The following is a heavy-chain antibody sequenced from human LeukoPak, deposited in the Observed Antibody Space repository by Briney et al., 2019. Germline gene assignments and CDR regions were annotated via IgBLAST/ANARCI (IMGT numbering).Heavy chain of an antibody. J-gene: IGHJ4*02. Sequence: PGGSLRLSCAASGFTVSSKYMGWVRQAPGKRLEWVSVIYSSGSTYYADSVKGRFTISRDNSKNTLYLQMNSLRGEDTAVYYCARERNLEIAVAGTIFDYWGQGTLVTVSS. CDR1: GFTVSSKY. CDR2: IYSSGST. D-gene: IGHD6-19*01. CDR3: ARERNLEIAVAGTIFDY. V-gene: IGHV3-66*01.